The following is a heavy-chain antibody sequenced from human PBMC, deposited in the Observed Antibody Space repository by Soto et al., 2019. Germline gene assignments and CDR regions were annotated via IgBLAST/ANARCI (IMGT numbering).Heavy chain of an antibody. Sequence: GGSLRLSCAASGFTFSSYAMSWVRQAPGEGLEWVSAISGSGGSTYYADSVKGRFTISRDNSKNTLYLQMNSLRAEDTAMYFCVRDDPGLGMDYWGLGTLVTVSS. J-gene: IGHJ4*02. CDR1: GFTFSSYA. CDR2: ISGSGGST. V-gene: IGHV3-23*01. CDR3: VRDDPGLGMDY. D-gene: IGHD1-26*01.